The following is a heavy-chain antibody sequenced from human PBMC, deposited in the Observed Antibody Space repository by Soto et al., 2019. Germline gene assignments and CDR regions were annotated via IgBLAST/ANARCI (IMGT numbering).Heavy chain of an antibody. V-gene: IGHV4-34*01. Sequence: PSETLSLTCAVYGGSFSGYYWSWIRQPPGKGLEWIGEINHSGSTNYNPSLKSRVTISVDTSKNQFSLKLSSVTAADTAVYYCARVASSSWYSPIYYYYGMDVWGQGTTVTVS. CDR3: ARVASSSWYSPIYYYYGMDV. CDR2: INHSGST. CDR1: GGSFSGYY. D-gene: IGHD6-13*01. J-gene: IGHJ6*02.